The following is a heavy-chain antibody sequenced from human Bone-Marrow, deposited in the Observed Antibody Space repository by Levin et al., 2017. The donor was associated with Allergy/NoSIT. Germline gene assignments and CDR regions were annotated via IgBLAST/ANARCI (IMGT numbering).Heavy chain of an antibody. Sequence: TGGSLRLSCAASRILFSSYDMNWVRQAPGKGLEWVSSISAGGNYIYYADSVKGRFTISRDNAKNSLFLQMNSLRAEDTAVYYCASWAMYHYDRSAFDYFYYAMDVWGQGTTVTVSS. CDR2: ISAGGNYI. V-gene: IGHV3-21*01. CDR3: ASWAMYHYDRSAFDYFYYAMDV. D-gene: IGHD3-22*01. J-gene: IGHJ6*02. CDR1: RILFSSYD.